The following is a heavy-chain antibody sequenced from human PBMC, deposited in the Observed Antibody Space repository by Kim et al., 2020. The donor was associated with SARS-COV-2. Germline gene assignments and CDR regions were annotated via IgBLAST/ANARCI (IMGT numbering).Heavy chain of an antibody. CDR1: GGSISSSSYY. CDR3: ARLYTITMVRVGEFDP. J-gene: IGHJ5*02. D-gene: IGHD3-10*01. V-gene: IGHV4-39*01. Sequence: SETLSLTCTVSGGSISSSSYYWGWIRQPPGKGLEWIGSIYYSGITYYNPSLKSRVTISVDTSKNQFSLKLSSVTAADTAVYYCARLYTITMVRVGEFDPWGQGPLVPVSS. CDR2: IYYSGIT.